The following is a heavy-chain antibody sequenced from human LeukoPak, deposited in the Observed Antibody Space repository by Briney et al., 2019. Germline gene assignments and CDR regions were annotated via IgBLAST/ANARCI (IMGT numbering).Heavy chain of an antibody. Sequence: GGSLRLSCAASGFTFSSYAMSWVRQAPGKGLEWVSAISGSGGSTYYADSVKGRFTISRDNSKNTLYLQMNSLRAEDTAVYYCAREEGEGYSGYENPFDYWGQGTLVTVSS. CDR1: GFTFSSYA. CDR2: ISGSGGST. CDR3: AREEGEGYSGYENPFDY. D-gene: IGHD5-12*01. J-gene: IGHJ4*02. V-gene: IGHV3-23*01.